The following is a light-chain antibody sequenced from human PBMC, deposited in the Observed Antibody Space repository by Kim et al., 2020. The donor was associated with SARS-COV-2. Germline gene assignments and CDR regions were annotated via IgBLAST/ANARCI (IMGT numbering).Light chain of an antibody. CDR1: SSDIGAYNY. V-gene: IGLV2-14*03. J-gene: IGLJ2*01. Sequence: QSALTQPASVSGSPGQSITISCTGTSSDIGAYNYVSWYQLHPGKAPKLIIYDVTTRPSGVSTRFSGSKSGTTASLTISGLQAEDEAVYYYSSYTRTHTRIFGGGTQLTVL. CDR3: SSYTRTHTRI. CDR2: DVT.